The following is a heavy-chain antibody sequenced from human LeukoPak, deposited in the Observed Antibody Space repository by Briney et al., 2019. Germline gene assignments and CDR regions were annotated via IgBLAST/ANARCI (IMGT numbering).Heavy chain of an antibody. D-gene: IGHD2-8*02. CDR1: GGSISSGSYY. CDR2: ICTSGST. CDR3: ARDGVGGVAY. Sequence: PSETLSLTCTVSGGSISSGSYYWTWMRQPAGKGQEWIGRICTSGSTNYNPSLKSRVTISVDTSKNRFSLKLSSVTAADTAVYYCARDGVGGVAYWGLGTLVTVSS. V-gene: IGHV4-61*02. J-gene: IGHJ4*02.